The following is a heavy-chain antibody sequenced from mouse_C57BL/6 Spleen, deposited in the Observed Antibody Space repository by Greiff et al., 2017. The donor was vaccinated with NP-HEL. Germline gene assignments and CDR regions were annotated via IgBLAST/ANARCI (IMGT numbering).Heavy chain of an antibody. V-gene: IGHV1-15*01. Sequence: VQLQQSGAELVRPGASVTLSCKASGYTFTDYEMHWVKQTPVHGLEWIGAIDPETGGTAYNQKFKGKAILTADKSSSTAYMELRSLASEDSAVDYSTRKFPARDYYDYWGQGTTLTVAS. J-gene: IGHJ2*01. CDR2: IDPETGGT. CDR3: TRKFPARDYYDY. D-gene: IGHD6-1*01. CDR1: GYTFTDYE.